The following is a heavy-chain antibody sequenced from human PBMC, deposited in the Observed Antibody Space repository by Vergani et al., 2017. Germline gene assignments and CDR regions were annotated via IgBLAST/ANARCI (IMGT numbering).Heavy chain of an antibody. CDR3: ARDQRDSTIFGAHRYAY. CDR1: GFTFSSHA. V-gene: IGHV3-23*01. Sequence: EVQLLQSEGAVVQPGGSLRLSCVASGFTFSSHAMSWVRQGHGQGLEWVSSIKNTGDSTHYADSVKGRFTISRDSYKNTLYLQMNSLRADDTAIYYCARDQRDSTIFGAHRYAYWGQGSLVTVSS. CDR2: IKNTGDST. J-gene: IGHJ4*02. D-gene: IGHD3-3*01.